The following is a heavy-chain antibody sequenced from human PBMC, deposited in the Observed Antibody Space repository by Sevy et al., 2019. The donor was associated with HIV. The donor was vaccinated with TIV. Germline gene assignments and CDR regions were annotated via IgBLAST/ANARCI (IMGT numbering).Heavy chain of an antibody. D-gene: IGHD1-26*01. V-gene: IGHV4-59*08. CDR2: IYYNGHI. Sequence: SETLSLTCTVSGGSITSLYWNWIRQPPGKGLEWIANIYYNGHINYNPSLKSRVTLSPDTSKTQFSLRLSSVTAADTAMYYCAGENAWGRGYSWGQRTLVTVSS. CDR3: AGENAWGRGYS. J-gene: IGHJ4*02. CDR1: GGSITSLY.